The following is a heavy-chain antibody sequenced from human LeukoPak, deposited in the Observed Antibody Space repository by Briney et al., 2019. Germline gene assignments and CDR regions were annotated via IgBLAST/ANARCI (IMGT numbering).Heavy chain of an antibody. D-gene: IGHD4-17*01. CDR2: IKQDGSEK. CDR3: AKDNGEFGY. Sequence: TGGSLRLSCEASGFTFSNYYMSWVRQAPGKGPEWVANIKQDGSEKYYVDSVKGRFTISRDNAKKSLYLQMNSLRAEDTAVYYCAKDNGEFGYWGQGTLVTVSS. J-gene: IGHJ4*02. CDR1: GFTFSNYY. V-gene: IGHV3-7*04.